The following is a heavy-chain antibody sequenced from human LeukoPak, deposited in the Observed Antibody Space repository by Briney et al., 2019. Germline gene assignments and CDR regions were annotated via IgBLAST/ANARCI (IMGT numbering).Heavy chain of an antibody. Sequence: ASETLSLTCAVYGGSFSGYYWSWIRQPPGKGLEWIGEINHSGSTNYNPSLKSRVTISVDTSKNQFSLKLSSVTAADTAVYYCARHNIVVVPAAFRAAFDIWGQGTMVTVSS. J-gene: IGHJ3*02. CDR1: GGSFSGYY. V-gene: IGHV4-34*01. D-gene: IGHD2-2*01. CDR3: ARHNIVVVPAAFRAAFDI. CDR2: INHSGST.